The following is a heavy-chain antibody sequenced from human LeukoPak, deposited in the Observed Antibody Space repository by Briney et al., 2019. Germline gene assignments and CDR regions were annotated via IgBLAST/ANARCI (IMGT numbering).Heavy chain of an antibody. CDR2: ISGSGGST. D-gene: IGHD4-17*01. Sequence: GGSLRLSCAASGFTFRSYGMNWVCQAPGKGLEWVSAISGSGGSTYYADSVKGRFTISRDNSKNTLYLQMNSLRAEDTAVYYCARDRPYDYETKYFQHWGQGTLVTVSS. CDR3: ARDRPYDYETKYFQH. J-gene: IGHJ1*01. CDR1: GFTFRSYG. V-gene: IGHV3-23*01.